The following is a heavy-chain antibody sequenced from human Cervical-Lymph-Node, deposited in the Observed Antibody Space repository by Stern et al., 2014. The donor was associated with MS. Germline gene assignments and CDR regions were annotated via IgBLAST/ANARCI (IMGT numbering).Heavy chain of an antibody. CDR3: ARAATSSDYYYQDY. J-gene: IGHJ4*02. D-gene: IGHD3-22*01. Sequence: DQLVESGAEVKKPGASVKVSCKASGYTFTGYYMHWVRQAPGQGLEWMGRINPYNGGTNYAHKFQGRVTMTRDPPISTAYMELSRLRSDDTAVYYCARAATSSDYYYQDYWGQGTLVTVSS. V-gene: IGHV1-2*06. CDR2: INPYNGGT. CDR1: GYTFTGYY.